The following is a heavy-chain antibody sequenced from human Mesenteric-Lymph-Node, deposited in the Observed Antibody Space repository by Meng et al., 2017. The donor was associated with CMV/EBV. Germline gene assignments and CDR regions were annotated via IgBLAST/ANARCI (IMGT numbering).Heavy chain of an antibody. V-gene: IGHV3-53*01. CDR3: AVYSDYGSFDY. D-gene: IGHD4/OR15-4a*01. CDR1: GFSVSYNY. Sequence: GESLKISCVASGFSVSYNYMSWVRQAPGKGLDWVSVIYSDYTTNYADSVKGRFTISRENAKNTLYLQMNSLRAEDTAKYYCAVYSDYGSFDYWGQGTLVTVSS. CDR2: IYSDYTT. J-gene: IGHJ4*02.